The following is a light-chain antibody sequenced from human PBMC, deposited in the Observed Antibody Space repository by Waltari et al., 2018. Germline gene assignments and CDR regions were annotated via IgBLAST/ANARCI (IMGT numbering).Light chain of an antibody. J-gene: IGKJ1*01. V-gene: IGKV1-5*03. CDR2: KAS. CDR1: QSISSW. Sequence: DIQMTQSPSTLSASVGDRVTITCRASQSISSWWAWYQQKPGQAPKLLIYKASSLESGVPSRFSGSGSGKEFTLTISSLQPDDFATYYCQQYNSYPGTFGQGTKVEIK. CDR3: QQYNSYPGT.